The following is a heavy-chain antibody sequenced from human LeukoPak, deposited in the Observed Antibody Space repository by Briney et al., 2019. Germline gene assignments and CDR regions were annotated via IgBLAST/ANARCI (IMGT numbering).Heavy chain of an antibody. CDR2: IWYDGSNK. J-gene: IGHJ4*02. V-gene: IGHV3-33*08. Sequence: GGSLRLSCAASGFTFSNYAMSWVRQAPGKGLEWVAVIWYDGSNKYYADSVKGRFTISRDNSKNTLYLQMNSLRAEDTAVYYCARESSWYYYFDYWGQGTLVTVSS. CDR1: GFTFSNYA. D-gene: IGHD6-13*01. CDR3: ARESSWYYYFDY.